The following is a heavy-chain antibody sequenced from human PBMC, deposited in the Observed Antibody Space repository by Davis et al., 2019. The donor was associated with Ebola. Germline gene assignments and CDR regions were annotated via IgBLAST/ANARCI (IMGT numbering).Heavy chain of an antibody. J-gene: IGHJ5*02. D-gene: IGHD1-14*01. CDR1: GGSISNYY. Sequence: SETLSLTCTVSGGSISNYYWSWIRQPPGKGLEWIGYIYYSGSTNYNPSLKSRVTISVDTSKNQFSLKLSSVTAADTAVYYCARNSITKFNWLDPWGQGALVTVSS. V-gene: IGHV4-59*01. CDR2: IYYSGST. CDR3: ARNSITKFNWLDP.